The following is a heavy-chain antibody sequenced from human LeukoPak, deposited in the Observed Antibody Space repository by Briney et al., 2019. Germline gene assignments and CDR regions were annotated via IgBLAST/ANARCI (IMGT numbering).Heavy chain of an antibody. CDR1: GYTFTSYA. V-gene: IGHV1-3*01. J-gene: IGHJ6*02. CDR3: ATTGPQYGSGSYYAYCYYGMDV. CDR2: INAGNGNT. Sequence: ASVKVSCKASGYTFTSYAMHWVRQAPGQRLEWMGWINAGNGNTKYSQKFQGRVTITRDTSASTAYMELSSLRSEDTAVYYCATTGPQYGSGSYYAYCYYGMDVWGQGTTVTVSS. D-gene: IGHD3-10*01.